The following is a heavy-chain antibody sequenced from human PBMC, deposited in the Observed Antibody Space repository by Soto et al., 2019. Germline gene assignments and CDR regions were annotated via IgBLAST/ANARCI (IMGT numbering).Heavy chain of an antibody. CDR3: ARDPHTPVIIGAGRTYYYYGMDV. CDR1: GFSFSTYS. Sequence: PGGSLRLSCAASGFSFSTYSIHWVRQAPGKXLEWVAVISYDGSNKYYADSVKGRFTISRDNSVDTLYLQMNSLRPEDTAVYYCARDPHTPVIIGAGRTYYYYGMDVWGQGTTVTVSS. CDR2: ISYDGSNK. V-gene: IGHV3-30-3*01. D-gene: IGHD3-10*01. J-gene: IGHJ6*02.